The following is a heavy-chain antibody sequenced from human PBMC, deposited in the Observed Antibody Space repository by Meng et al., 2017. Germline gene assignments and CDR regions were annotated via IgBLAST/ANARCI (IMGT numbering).Heavy chain of an antibody. Sequence: VQLQQSGPGLVKPPHTLSPTCATAGDSVSSNSAAWNWIRQSPSRGLEWLGRTYYRSKWYNDYAVSVKSRITINPDTSKNQFSLQLNSVTPEDTAVYYCAKGAYSGLDYWGQGTLVTVSS. CDR3: AKGAYSGLDY. D-gene: IGHD6-25*01. CDR2: TYYRSKWYN. V-gene: IGHV6-1*01. CDR1: GDSVSSNSAA. J-gene: IGHJ4*02.